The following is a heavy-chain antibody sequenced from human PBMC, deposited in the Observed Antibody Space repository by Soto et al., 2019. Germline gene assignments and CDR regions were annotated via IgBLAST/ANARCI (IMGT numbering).Heavy chain of an antibody. CDR2: IKQDGSEK. J-gene: IGHJ6*02. CDR3: ASGRTRSSITMIVVVDYGMDV. V-gene: IGHV3-7*03. Sequence: PGGSLRLSCAASGFTFSSYWMSWVRQAPGKGLEWVANIKQDGSEKYYVDSVKGRFTISRDNAKNSLYLQMNSLRSEDTAVYYCASGRTRSSITMIVVVDYGMDVWGQGTTVTVSS. CDR1: GFTFSSYW. D-gene: IGHD3-22*01.